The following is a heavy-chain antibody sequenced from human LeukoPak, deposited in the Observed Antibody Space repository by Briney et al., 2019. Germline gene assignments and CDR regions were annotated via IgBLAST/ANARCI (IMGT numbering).Heavy chain of an antibody. V-gene: IGHV3-53*04. CDR1: GFTVSSNY. CDR2: IYSGGST. J-gene: IGHJ6*02. Sequence: PGGSLRLSCAASGFTVSSNYMSWVRQAPGKGLEWVSVIYSGGSTYYADSVKGRFTISRHNSKNTLYLQMNSLRAEDTAVYYCAIRRKKSVLRFLEWTTRPYYYYGMDVWGQGTTATVSS. CDR3: AIRRKKSVLRFLEWTTRPYYYYGMDV. D-gene: IGHD3-3*01.